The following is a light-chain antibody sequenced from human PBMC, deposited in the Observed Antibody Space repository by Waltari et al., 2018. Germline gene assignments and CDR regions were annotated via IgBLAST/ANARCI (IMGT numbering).Light chain of an antibody. J-gene: IGLJ3*02. CDR2: VNSDGSH. V-gene: IGLV4-69*01. Sequence: QLVLTQSPSASASLGASVKLTCTLRSGHSSNVFAGLQQRPEKGPLYLMKVNSDGSHSKGDEILDRFSGSSSGAVRYLTISSLQSEDEADYYCQTGGHGTWVFGGGTKLTVL. CDR1: SGHSSNV. CDR3: QTGGHGTWV.